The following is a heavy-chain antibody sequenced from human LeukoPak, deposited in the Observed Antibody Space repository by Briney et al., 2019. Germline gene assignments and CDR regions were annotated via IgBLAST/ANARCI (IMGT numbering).Heavy chain of an antibody. CDR1: GFTFSDYW. Sequence: PGGSLRLSCAASGFTFSDYWMHWVRQAPGKGLVWVSCINSDGSSTNYADSVKGRFTISRDNAKNTLYLQMNSLRAEDTAVYYCARGVGGGSSWYDYWGQGTLDTVSS. V-gene: IGHV3-74*01. J-gene: IGHJ4*02. D-gene: IGHD6-13*01. CDR3: ARGVGGGSSWYDY. CDR2: INSDGSST.